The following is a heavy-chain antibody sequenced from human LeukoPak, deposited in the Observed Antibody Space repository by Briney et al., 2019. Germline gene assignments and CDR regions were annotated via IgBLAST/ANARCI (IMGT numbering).Heavy chain of an antibody. D-gene: IGHD5-12*01. CDR1: GFTFDYFV. CDR2: INADTTGT. J-gene: IGHJ4*02. Sequence: GGSLRLSCTASGFTFDYFVILWVRQAPGKGLVGGSLINADTTGTYHADSVKGRFTISRDNSTKSLYLQMNSLRGDDTALYYCAKGGYSGYEKGPYAFDIWGQGTLVTVSS. CDR3: AKGGYSGYEKGPYAFDI. V-gene: IGHV3-43*02.